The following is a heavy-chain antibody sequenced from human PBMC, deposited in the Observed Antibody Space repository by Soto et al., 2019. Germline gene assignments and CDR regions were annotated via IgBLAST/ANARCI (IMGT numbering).Heavy chain of an antibody. CDR2: ISTFNGKT. CDR1: GYTFISYG. J-gene: IGHJ4*02. CDR3: ARDRVPKSSGYFPFEY. Sequence: QVQLVQSGAEVKKPGASVKVSCKASGYTFISYGISWVRQAPGQGLEWMGWISTFNGKTNYAQNVQGRVTMTTDTSTTTAYMELRSLKSDDTAVYYCARDRVPKSSGYFPFEYWGQGTLVTGSS. V-gene: IGHV1-18*01. D-gene: IGHD3-22*01.